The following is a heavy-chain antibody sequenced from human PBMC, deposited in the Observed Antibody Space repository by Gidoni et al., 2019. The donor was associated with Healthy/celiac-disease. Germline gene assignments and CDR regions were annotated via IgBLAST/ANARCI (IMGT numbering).Heavy chain of an antibody. J-gene: IGHJ6*02. V-gene: IGHV3-21*01. Sequence: EVQLVASGGGMVKPGGSLRRSCAASGFTFSSYSMNWVRQAPGTGLEWVSSISSSSSYIYYADSVKGRFTISRDNAKNSLYLQMNSLRAEDTAVYYCARDVGLRTTTTTGYGMDVWGQGTTVTVSS. CDR3: ARDVGLRTTTTTGYGMDV. D-gene: IGHD1-26*01. CDR1: GFTFSSYS. CDR2: ISSSSSYI.